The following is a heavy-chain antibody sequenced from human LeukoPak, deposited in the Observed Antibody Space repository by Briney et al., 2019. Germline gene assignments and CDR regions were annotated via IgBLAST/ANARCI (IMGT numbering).Heavy chain of an antibody. Sequence: PGGSLRLSCAACGFTFSSYSMNWVRQAPGKGLEWVSSISSSSSYIYYADSLKGRFTISRDNAKNSLYLQMNSLRAEDTAVYYCAREGMYYYDSSGLSTHFDYWGQGTLVTVSS. V-gene: IGHV3-21*01. J-gene: IGHJ4*02. CDR1: GFTFSSYS. CDR2: ISSSSSYI. CDR3: AREGMYYYDSSGLSTHFDY. D-gene: IGHD3-22*01.